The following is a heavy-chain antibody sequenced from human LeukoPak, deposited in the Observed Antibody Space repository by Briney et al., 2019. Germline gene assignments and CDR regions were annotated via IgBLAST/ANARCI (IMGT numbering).Heavy chain of an antibody. CDR2: IKQDGTEK. D-gene: IGHD5-18*01. Sequence: GGSLRLSCAASGFTFSNAWMSWVRQAPGKGLEWVAHIKQDGTEKNSVDSVKGRFTISRDNAKNSLYLQMNSLTVEDTAVYYCARAKIGYSYLIDYWGQGTLVTVSS. CDR1: GFTFSNAW. J-gene: IGHJ4*02. CDR3: ARAKIGYSYLIDY. V-gene: IGHV3-7*01.